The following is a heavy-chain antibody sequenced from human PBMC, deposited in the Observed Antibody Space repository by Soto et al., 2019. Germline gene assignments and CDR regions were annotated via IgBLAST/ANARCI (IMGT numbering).Heavy chain of an antibody. CDR3: ARGEGSGYDLYYYGMDV. CDR1: GDSISSFH. J-gene: IGHJ6*02. Sequence: PSETLSLTCTVSGDSISSFHWSWIRQPPGKGLEWIGYIYYSGSTTYNPSLKSRVSISIDTSKNQFSLKLSSVTAADTAMYYCARGEGSGYDLYYYGMDVWGQGTTVTVSS. V-gene: IGHV4-59*08. CDR2: IYYSGST. D-gene: IGHD5-12*01.